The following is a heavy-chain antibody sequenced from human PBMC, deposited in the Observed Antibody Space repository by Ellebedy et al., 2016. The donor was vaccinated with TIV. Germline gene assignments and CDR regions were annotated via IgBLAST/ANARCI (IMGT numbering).Heavy chain of an antibody. D-gene: IGHD6-6*01. J-gene: IGHJ4*02. Sequence: GGSLRLSXAASGFIFNSYAMSWVRQAPGKGLEWVSAISGSGVTTYYADSVKGRFTISRDNSKNTLYLQMNSLRAEDTAVYFCVRGARSSSSFFDFWGQGTLVTVSS. CDR3: VRGARSSSSFFDF. V-gene: IGHV3-23*01. CDR2: ISGSGVTT. CDR1: GFIFNSYA.